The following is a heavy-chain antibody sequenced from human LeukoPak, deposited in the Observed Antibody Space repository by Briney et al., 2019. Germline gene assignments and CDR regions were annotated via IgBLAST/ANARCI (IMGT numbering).Heavy chain of an antibody. V-gene: IGHV4-61*02. J-gene: IGHJ4*02. CDR2: IYTSGST. CDR1: GGSISSGSYY. CDR3: ARGVVAAAGRTFDF. D-gene: IGHD6-13*01. Sequence: SETLSLTCTVSGGSISSGSYYWSWIRQPAGKGLEWIGRIYTSGSTNYNPSLKSRVTISVDTSKNQFSLKLSSVTAADTAIYYCARGVVAAAGRTFDFWGQGTLVIVSS.